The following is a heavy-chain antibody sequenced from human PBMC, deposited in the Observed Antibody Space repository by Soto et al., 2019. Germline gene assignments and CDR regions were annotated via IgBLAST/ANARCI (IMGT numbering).Heavy chain of an antibody. CDR1: GGSFSGYY. V-gene: IGHV4-34*01. CDR2: INHSGST. J-gene: IGHJ4*02. Sequence: PSETLSLTCAVYGGSFSGYYWSWIRQPPGKGLEWIGEINHSGSTNYNPSLKSRVTISVDTSKNQFSLKLSSVTAADTAVYYCARVRRGYSGYYTYSSLSGYYFVYWGQGTLVNVSS. CDR3: ARVRRGYSGYYTYSSLSGYYFVY. D-gene: IGHD5-12*01.